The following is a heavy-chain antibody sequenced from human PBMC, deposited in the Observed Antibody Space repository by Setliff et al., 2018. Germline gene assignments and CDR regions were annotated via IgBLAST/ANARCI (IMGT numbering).Heavy chain of an antibody. CDR3: AKDTGYYFDY. CDR1: GFSFSNYG. Sequence: GGSLRLSCATSGFSFSNYGMHWVRQAPGKGLQWVAVIWYDGSYKDYADSVKGRFTVSRDNSKNTLYLQMNSLRGEDTAVYYCAKDTGYYFDYWGQGTLVTVSS. J-gene: IGHJ4*02. D-gene: IGHD4-4*01. CDR2: IWYDGSYK. V-gene: IGHV3-33*06.